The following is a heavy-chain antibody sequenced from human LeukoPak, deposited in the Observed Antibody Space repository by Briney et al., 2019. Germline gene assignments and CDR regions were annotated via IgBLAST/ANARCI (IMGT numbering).Heavy chain of an antibody. V-gene: IGHV3-21*01. J-gene: IGHJ3*02. CDR3: ARLHGSGSAFDI. CDR2: ISSSSSYI. Sequence: GGSLRLSCAASGFTFSSYSMNWVRQAPGKGLEWVSSISSSSSYIYYADSVKGRFTISRDNAKNSLYLQMNSLRAEDTAVYYCARLHGSGSAFDIWGQGTMVTVSS. D-gene: IGHD3-10*01. CDR1: GFTFSSYS.